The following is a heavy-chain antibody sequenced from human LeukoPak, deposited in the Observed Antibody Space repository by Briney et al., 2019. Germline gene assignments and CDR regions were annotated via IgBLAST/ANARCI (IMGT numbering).Heavy chain of an antibody. V-gene: IGHV3-30*02. J-gene: IGHJ4*02. CDR2: IRYDGSNK. D-gene: IGHD1-7*01. CDR3: AKVRVVFNWNYAYYFDS. Sequence: GGSLRLSCAASGFTFSSYGMHWVRQAPGKGLEWVAFIRYDGSNKYYADSVKGRFTISRDNSKNTLYLQMNSLRAEDTAVYYCAKVRVVFNWNYAYYFDSWGQGTLVTVSS. CDR1: GFTFSSYG.